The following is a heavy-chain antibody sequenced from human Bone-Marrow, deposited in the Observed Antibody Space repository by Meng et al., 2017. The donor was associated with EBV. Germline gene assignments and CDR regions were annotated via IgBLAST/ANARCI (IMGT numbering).Heavy chain of an antibody. CDR3: VGAHYGDSSGYYYAY. D-gene: IGHD3-22*01. Sequence: LQELAPGLVKPSGTPSPTLAVSGGSISSSNWRSWVRQPPGKGLEWIGEIYHSGSTNYNPSLKSRVTISVDKSKNQFSLKLSSVTAADTAVYYCVGAHYGDSSGYYYAYWGQGTLVTVSS. J-gene: IGHJ4*02. CDR2: IYHSGST. CDR1: GGSISSSNW. V-gene: IGHV4-4*02.